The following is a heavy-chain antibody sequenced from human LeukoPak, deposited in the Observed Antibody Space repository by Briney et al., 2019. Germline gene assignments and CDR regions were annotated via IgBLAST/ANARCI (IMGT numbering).Heavy chain of an antibody. V-gene: IGHV3-7*03. CDR1: GFTFSSYS. Sequence: PGGSLRLSCAASGFTFSSYSMNWVRQAPGKGLEWVANIKPDGSEKYYVDSVKGRFTISRDNAKNSLYLQMNSLRAEDTAVYYCAGDQRGDSFGENDYWGQGTLVTVSS. CDR3: AGDQRGDSFGENDY. J-gene: IGHJ4*02. CDR2: IKPDGSEK. D-gene: IGHD5-18*01.